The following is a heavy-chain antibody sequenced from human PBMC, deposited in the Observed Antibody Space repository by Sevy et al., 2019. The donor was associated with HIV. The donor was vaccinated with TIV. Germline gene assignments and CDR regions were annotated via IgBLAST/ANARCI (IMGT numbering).Heavy chain of an antibody. CDR1: GFSFSNYN. CDR2: ITGSSDYI. J-gene: IGHJ4*02. Sequence: GGSLRRSCAASGFSFSNYNMNWVRQAPGKGLEWVSSITGSSDYIYYADSVKGRFTISRDNAKNSLYLRMNSLKTEDTAVYYCAKWDADRRWYFDYWGQGILVTVSS. D-gene: IGHD1-26*01. CDR3: AKWDADRRWYFDY. V-gene: IGHV3-21*06.